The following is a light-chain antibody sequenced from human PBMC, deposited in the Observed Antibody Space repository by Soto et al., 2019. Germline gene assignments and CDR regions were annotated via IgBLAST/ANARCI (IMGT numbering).Light chain of an antibody. V-gene: IGKV1-5*01. CDR1: QSISTW. CDR3: QQYNSYSRT. Sequence: DIQMTQSPSTLSASVGDRVTITCRASQSISTWLAWYQQKPGKAPKLLIYDASNLESGVPSRFSGSGSGTEITLTISSLQPDDFATYYCQQYNSYSRTFGQGTKVDIK. J-gene: IGKJ1*01. CDR2: DAS.